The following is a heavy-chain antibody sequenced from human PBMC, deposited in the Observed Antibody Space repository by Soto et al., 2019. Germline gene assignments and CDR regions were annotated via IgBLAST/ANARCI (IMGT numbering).Heavy chain of an antibody. J-gene: IGHJ5*02. Sequence: PSETLSLTCAVYGAPFSGYYWTWVRQAPGKGLEWVSTISSNSAYIYYTDALRGRFTISRDNAKNSLHLQMNSLRAEDTAVYYCTRDASRDSSARGWFDPWGPGTLVTVSS. CDR3: TRDASRDSSARGWFDP. V-gene: IGHV3-21*01. D-gene: IGHD6-13*01. CDR1: GAPFSGYY. CDR2: ISSNSAYI.